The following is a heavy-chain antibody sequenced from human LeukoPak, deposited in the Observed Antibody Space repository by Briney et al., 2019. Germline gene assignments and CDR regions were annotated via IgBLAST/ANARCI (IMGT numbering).Heavy chain of an antibody. J-gene: IGHJ4*02. CDR1: GFTFSSYS. CDR2: ISSSSSYI. Sequence: GGSLRLSCAASGFTFSSYSMNWVRQAPGKGLEWVSSISSSSSYIYYADSVKGRFTVFGDNAKSSLFLQMHSLRVEDTAVYYCARGGYSFDYLGQGTLVTVSS. D-gene: IGHD5-12*01. V-gene: IGHV3-21*01. CDR3: ARGGYSFDY.